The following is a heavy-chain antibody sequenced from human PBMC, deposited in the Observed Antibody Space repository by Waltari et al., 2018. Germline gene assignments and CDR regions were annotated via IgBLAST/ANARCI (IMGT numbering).Heavy chain of an antibody. CDR3: ARTNYDILTGYGNWFDP. CDR1: GGSISSHY. D-gene: IGHD3-9*01. V-gene: IGHV4-59*11. J-gene: IGHJ5*02. CDR2: IYYSGST. Sequence: QVQLQESGPGLVKPSETLSLTCTVSGGSISSHYWSWIRQPPGKGLEWIGYIYYSGSTNYNPPLKSRVTISVDTSKNQFSLKLSSVTAADTAVYYCARTNYDILTGYGNWFDPWGQGTLVTVSS.